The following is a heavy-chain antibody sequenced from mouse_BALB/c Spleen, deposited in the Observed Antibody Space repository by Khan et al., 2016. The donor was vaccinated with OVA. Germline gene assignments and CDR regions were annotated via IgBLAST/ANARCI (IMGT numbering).Heavy chain of an antibody. D-gene: IGHD2-4*01. CDR1: GFAFSSYD. V-gene: IGHV5-12-1*01. Sequence: EVQLQESGGGLVKPGGSLKLSCAASGFAFSSYDMSWVRQTPEKRLDWVAYISSGGGSIYFPDTVKGRFTISRDNAKNTLYLQRGSLKSEDTAMYYCTRHQATMITTSCYFDVWGAGTTVTVSS. J-gene: IGHJ1*01. CDR2: ISSGGGSI. CDR3: TRHQATMITTSCYFDV.